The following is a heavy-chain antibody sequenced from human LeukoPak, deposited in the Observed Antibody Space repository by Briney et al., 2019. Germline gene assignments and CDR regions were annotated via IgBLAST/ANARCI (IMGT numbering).Heavy chain of an antibody. J-gene: IGHJ6*03. D-gene: IGHD5-12*01. CDR2: MNPNSGNT. CDR1: GYTFTSYD. V-gene: IGHV1-8*01. CDR3: ARGDIVATILGYYYYYMDV. Sequence: ASVKVSCKASGYTFTSYDINWVRQATGQGLEWTGWMNPNSGNTGYAQKFKGRVTITRNTSISTAYTELSSLRSEDTAVYYCARGDIVATILGYYYYYMDVWGKGTTVTVSS.